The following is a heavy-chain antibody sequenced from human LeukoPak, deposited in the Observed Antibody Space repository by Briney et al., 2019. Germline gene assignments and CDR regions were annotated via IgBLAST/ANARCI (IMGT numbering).Heavy chain of an antibody. D-gene: IGHD6-13*01. CDR2: IKQDGSEK. CDR3: AILIAAAGMNY. Sequence: PGRSLRLSCAASGFTFSSYAMHWVRQAPGKGLEWVANIKQDGSEKYYVDSVKGRFTISRDNAKNSLYLQMNSLRAEDTAVYYCAILIAAAGMNYWGQGTLVTVSS. J-gene: IGHJ4*02. CDR1: GFTFSSYA. V-gene: IGHV3-7*01.